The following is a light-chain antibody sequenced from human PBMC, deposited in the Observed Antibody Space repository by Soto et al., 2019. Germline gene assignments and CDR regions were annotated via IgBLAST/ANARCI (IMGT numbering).Light chain of an antibody. CDR3: SSYTSSGTVV. V-gene: IGLV2-14*01. CDR2: EVS. J-gene: IGLJ3*02. Sequence: QSVLTQPASVSGSPGQSITISCTGTSNDVGGFKYVSWYLQHPGKAPKLMIFEVSNRPSGVSNRFSGSKSGNTASLTISGLQAEDEADYYCSSYTSSGTVVFGGGTQLTVL. CDR1: SNDVGGFKY.